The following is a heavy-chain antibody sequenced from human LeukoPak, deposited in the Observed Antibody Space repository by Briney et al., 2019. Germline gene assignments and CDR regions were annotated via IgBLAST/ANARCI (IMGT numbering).Heavy chain of an antibody. V-gene: IGHV1-2*02. CDR2: INPNSGGT. CDR1: GYTFTGYY. Sequence: ASVKVSCKASGYTFTGYYMHWVRQAPGQGLEWIGGINPNSGGTNYAQKFQGRVTMTRDTSISTAYMELSRLRSDDTAVSYCARDPGHQGEPHFGYWGQGTLVTVSS. J-gene: IGHJ4*02. CDR3: ARDPGHQGEPHFGY. D-gene: IGHD3-16*01.